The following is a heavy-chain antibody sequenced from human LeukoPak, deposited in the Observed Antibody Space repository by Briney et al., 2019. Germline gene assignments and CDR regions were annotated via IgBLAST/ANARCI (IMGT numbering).Heavy chain of an antibody. J-gene: IGHJ4*02. Sequence: SGRSLRLSCAASGFTFDDYAMHWVRQAPGKGLEWASGISWNSGSIGYADSVKGRFTISRDNAKNSLYLQMNSLRAEDMALYYCAKDGELELSSSLYFDYWGQGTLVTVSS. V-gene: IGHV3-9*03. D-gene: IGHD1-7*01. CDR3: AKDGELELSSSLYFDY. CDR1: GFTFDDYA. CDR2: ISWNSGSI.